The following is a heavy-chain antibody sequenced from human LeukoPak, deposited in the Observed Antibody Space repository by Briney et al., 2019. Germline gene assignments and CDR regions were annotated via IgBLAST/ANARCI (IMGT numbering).Heavy chain of an antibody. CDR3: AAVSGNYFSSGLDY. CDR2: IYTSGST. Sequence: PSETLSLTCTVSGGSISSYYWSWIRQPAGKGLEWIGRIYTSGSTNYNPSLKSRVTMSVDTSKNQFSLKLSSVTAADTAVYYCAAVSGNYFSSGLDYWGQGILITVSS. V-gene: IGHV4-4*07. D-gene: IGHD1-26*01. J-gene: IGHJ4*02. CDR1: GGSISSYY.